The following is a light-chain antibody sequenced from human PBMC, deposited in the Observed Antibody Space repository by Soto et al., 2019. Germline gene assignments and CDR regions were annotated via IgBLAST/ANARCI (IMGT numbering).Light chain of an antibody. J-gene: IGKJ5*01. CDR3: QQRHNWPIT. Sequence: EIVLAQSPGTLSLSPGERATLSCRASQSVTNSFLAWYQQKPGQAPRLLIYDAFSRAPGIPARFSGGGSGTDFTLTISSLEPEDFGVYYCQQRHNWPITFGQGTRLEIK. V-gene: IGKV3D-20*02. CDR2: DAF. CDR1: QSVTNSF.